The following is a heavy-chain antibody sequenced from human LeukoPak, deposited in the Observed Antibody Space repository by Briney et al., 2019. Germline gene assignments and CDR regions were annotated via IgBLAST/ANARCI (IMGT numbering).Heavy chain of an antibody. Sequence: GGSLRLSCAASGFTFSSYSMNWARQAPGKGLEWVSYISSSSSTMYYADSVKGRFTVSRDNAKNSLYLQMNSLRAEDTAVYYCARDLCTNTICSFDYWGQGTLVTVSS. V-gene: IGHV3-48*01. J-gene: IGHJ4*02. CDR2: ISSSSSTM. CDR1: GFTFSSYS. D-gene: IGHD2-2*01. CDR3: ARDLCTNTICSFDY.